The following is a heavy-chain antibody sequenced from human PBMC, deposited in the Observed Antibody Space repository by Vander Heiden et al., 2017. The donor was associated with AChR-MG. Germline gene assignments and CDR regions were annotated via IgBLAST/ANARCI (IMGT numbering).Heavy chain of an antibody. CDR1: GGSVSSDRSY. CDR3: AGDPNPYALYI. Sequence: QVQLQESGPGLVKPSETLSLTCTVSGGSVSSDRSYWNWIRQPPGKGLEWIGHISSSGSTDYNPSLKSRVTISVDTSKNQFSLKLSSVTAADTAMYYCAGDPNPYALYIWGQGTMVTVSS. CDR2: ISSSGST. J-gene: IGHJ3*02. D-gene: IGHD7-27*01. V-gene: IGHV4-61*01.